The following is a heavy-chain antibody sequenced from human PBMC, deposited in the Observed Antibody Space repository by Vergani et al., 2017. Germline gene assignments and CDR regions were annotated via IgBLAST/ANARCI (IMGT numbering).Heavy chain of an antibody. CDR2: IYPNGNG. CDR3: ARGNCGVICPKYNWLAP. J-gene: IGHJ5*02. D-gene: IGHD2-21*01. Sequence: QVHLQESGPGVVKPSDTLSLTCTVSGSSMSDFYWTWIRQPAGRGLEWIGRIYPNGNGNYNESLRSRLTMSIDTSRSQFSLSLSSVTAADTAVYYCARGNCGVICPKYNWLAPWGRGILVTVSS. V-gene: IGHV4-4*07. CDR1: GSSMSDFY.